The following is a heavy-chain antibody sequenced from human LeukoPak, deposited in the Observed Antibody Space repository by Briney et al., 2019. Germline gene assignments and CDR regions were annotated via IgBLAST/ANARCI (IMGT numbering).Heavy chain of an antibody. CDR2: ISYTGST. V-gene: IGHV4-59*12. J-gene: IGHJ4*02. CDR3: ARRLLYGNSLDS. D-gene: IGHD2-8*01. CDR1: GGFISSYY. Sequence: PSETLSLTCTVPGGFISSYYWSWIRQPPGMGLEWIGYISYTGSTDYNPSLKSRVTISMDTSKNQFSLRLSSVTAADTAVYYCARRLLYGNSLDSWGQGTLVTVSS.